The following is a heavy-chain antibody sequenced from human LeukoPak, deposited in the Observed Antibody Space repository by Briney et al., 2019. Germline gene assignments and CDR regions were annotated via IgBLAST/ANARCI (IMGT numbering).Heavy chain of an antibody. V-gene: IGHV3-7*01. CDR2: IKQDGSEK. J-gene: IGHJ4*02. CDR1: GFTFSSYW. Sequence: TGGSLRLSCAASGFTFSSYWMSWVRQTPGKGLAWGANIKQDGSEKYYVDSVKGRFTISRDNAKNSLYLQMNSLRAEDTAVYHCARDKVDYYDSSGYLPSSFDYWGQGTLVTVSS. D-gene: IGHD3-22*01. CDR3: ARDKVDYYDSSGYLPSSFDY.